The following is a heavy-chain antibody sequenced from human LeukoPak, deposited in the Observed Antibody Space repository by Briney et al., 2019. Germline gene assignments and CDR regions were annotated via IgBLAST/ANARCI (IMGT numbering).Heavy chain of an antibody. J-gene: IGHJ5*02. CDR3: ARDLVRGVKTLKWFDP. D-gene: IGHD3-10*01. CDR1: GFTFSSYA. CDR2: ISYDGSNK. Sequence: PGGSLRLSCAASGFTFSSYAMHWVRQAPGKGLEWVAAISYDGSNKYYADSVKGRFTISRDNSKNTLYLQMNSLRAEDTAVYYCARDLVRGVKTLKWFDPWGQGTLVTVSS. V-gene: IGHV3-30-3*01.